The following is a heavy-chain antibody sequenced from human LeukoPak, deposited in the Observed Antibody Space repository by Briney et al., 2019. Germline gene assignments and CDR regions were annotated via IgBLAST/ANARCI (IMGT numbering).Heavy chain of an antibody. V-gene: IGHV4-38-2*01. CDR3: ANADTEDCFDF. D-gene: IGHD3-16*01. J-gene: IGHJ4*02. Sequence: QPSETLSLTCAVSASSISSDYYWGWVRQPPGKGLQWIGSIYHDGSTLYNPSPSLKGRVTISLDTPRRQFSLKLASVTAADTAIYYCANADTEDCFDFWGQGTPVTVSS. CDR1: ASSISSDYY. CDR2: IYHDGST.